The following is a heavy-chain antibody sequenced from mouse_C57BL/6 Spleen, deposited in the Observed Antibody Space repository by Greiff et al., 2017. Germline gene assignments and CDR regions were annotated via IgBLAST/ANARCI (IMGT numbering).Heavy chain of an antibody. CDR1: GYTFTSYW. Sequence: VQLQQSGAELVKPGASVKLSCKASGYTFTSYWMTWVKQRPGQGLEWIGNIYPGGSNTYYNDKFKSKATLTVDKSSSTAYMQLSGLTSEYYAVDYGARHGNYTWLEYWGKGTSVTVSS. D-gene: IGHD2-1*01. V-gene: IGHV1-55*01. J-gene: IGHJ4*01. CDR3: ARHGNYTWLEY. CDR2: IYPGGSNT.